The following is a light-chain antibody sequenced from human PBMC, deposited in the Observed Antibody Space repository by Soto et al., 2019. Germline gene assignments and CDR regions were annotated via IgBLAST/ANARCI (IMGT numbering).Light chain of an antibody. CDR2: NDA. Sequence: QSVLTQPPSASGTPGQRVTISCSGSGSNIGSNTVNWYQQLPGTAPKLLIYNDAQRPSGVPDRFSGSKSGTSASLAIGGLQSEDETDYYCASWDDSLNGVVFGGGTKLTVL. J-gene: IGLJ2*01. CDR3: ASWDDSLNGVV. CDR1: GSNIGSNT. V-gene: IGLV1-44*01.